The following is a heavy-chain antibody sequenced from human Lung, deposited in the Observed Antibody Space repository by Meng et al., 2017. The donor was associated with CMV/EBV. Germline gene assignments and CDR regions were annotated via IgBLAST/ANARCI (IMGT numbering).Heavy chain of an antibody. CDR1: GYTFAGHY. CDR3: ARDDNWGPDY. J-gene: IGHJ4*02. CDR2: IHYDTGET. Sequence: ASXXVSCKTSGYTFAGHYLHWLRQAPGQGLEWMAWIHYDTGETNYAQNFHGRVTVTRDTSITTVYMELRSLRPDDTAMYYCARDDNWGPDYWGQGKVVNGAS. D-gene: IGHD7-27*01. V-gene: IGHV1-2*02.